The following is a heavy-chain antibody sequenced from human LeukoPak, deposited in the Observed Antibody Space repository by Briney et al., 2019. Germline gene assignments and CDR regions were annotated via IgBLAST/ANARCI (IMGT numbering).Heavy chain of an antibody. D-gene: IGHD3-22*01. V-gene: IGHV3-74*01. J-gene: IGHJ4*02. CDR3: AKDAGSITMIVVVITTYYFDY. Sequence: GGSLRLSWAAYGFTFGNYWMHWVRQAPGKGPVWVSRINSDGMNTSYADSVKGRFTISRDNAKNTLNLQMNSLRAEDTAVYYCAKDAGSITMIVVVITTYYFDYWGQGTLVTVSS. CDR2: INSDGMNT. CDR1: GFTFGNYW.